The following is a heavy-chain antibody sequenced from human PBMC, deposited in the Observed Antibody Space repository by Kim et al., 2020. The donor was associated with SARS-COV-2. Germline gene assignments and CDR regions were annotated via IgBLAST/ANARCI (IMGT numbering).Heavy chain of an antibody. J-gene: IGHJ4*02. CDR2: INSDGTRT. Sequence: GGSLRLSCAASGFTFRYNWMHWVRQSPGKGLVWVSHINSDGTRTDYADSVKGRVTISRDNAKNTLDLQVSSLRVEDTGVYYCVRESGSQYYYDHWGQGTLVTVSS. CDR3: VRESGSQYYYDH. D-gene: IGHD3-3*01. CDR1: GFTFRYNW. V-gene: IGHV3-74*01.